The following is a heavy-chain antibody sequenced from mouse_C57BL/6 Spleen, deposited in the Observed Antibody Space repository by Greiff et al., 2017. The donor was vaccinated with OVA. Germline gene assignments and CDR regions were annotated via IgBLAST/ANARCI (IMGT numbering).Heavy chain of an antibody. CDR3: ARETTVVATDYAMDY. D-gene: IGHD1-1*01. V-gene: IGHV1-55*01. CDR1: GYTFTSYW. Sequence: QVQLKQPGAELVKPGASVKMSCKASGYTFTSYWITWVKQRPGQGLEWIGDIYPGSGSTNYNEKFKSKATLTVDTSSSTAYMQLSSLTSEDSAVYYGARETTVVATDYAMDYWGQGTSVTVSS. CDR2: IYPGSGST. J-gene: IGHJ4*01.